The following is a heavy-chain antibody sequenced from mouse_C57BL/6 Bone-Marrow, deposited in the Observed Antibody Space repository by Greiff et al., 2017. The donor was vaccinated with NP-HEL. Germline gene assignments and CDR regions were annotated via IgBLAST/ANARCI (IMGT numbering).Heavy chain of an antibody. CDR2: IYPRSGNT. Sequence: QVQLQQSGAELARPGASVKLSCKASGYTFPSYGISWVQQRTGQGLEWIGEIYPRSGNTYYNEKFKGKATLTADKSSSTAYMEIRSLTSEDSEVYVCARSHGSWNAMDYWGQGTSVTVSS. CDR3: ARSHGSWNAMDY. CDR1: GYTFPSYG. D-gene: IGHD1-1*01. J-gene: IGHJ4*01. V-gene: IGHV1-81*01.